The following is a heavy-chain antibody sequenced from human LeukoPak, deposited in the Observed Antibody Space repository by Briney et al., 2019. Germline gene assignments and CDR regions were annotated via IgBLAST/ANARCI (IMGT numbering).Heavy chain of an antibody. V-gene: IGHV4-39*01. D-gene: IGHD3-10*01. Sequence: SETLSLTCTVSGGSISSSSYYWGWIRQPPGKGLEWIGSIYYSGSTYYNPSLKSRVTISADTSKNQFSLKLSSVTAADTAVYYCARCMVRGNFYYMDVWGKGTTVTVSS. J-gene: IGHJ6*03. CDR1: GGSISSSSYY. CDR2: IYYSGST. CDR3: ARCMVRGNFYYMDV.